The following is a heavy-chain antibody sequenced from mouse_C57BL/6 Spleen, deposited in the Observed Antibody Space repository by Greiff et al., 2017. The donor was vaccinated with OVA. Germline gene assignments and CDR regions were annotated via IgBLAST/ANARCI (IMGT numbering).Heavy chain of an antibody. J-gene: IGHJ4*01. CDR2: IDPSDSDT. D-gene: IGHD2-12*01. CDR3: ARDSPYAMDD. CDR1: GYTFTSYW. V-gene: IGHV1-52*01. Sequence: QVQLQQPGAELVRPGSSVKLSCKASGYTFTSYWMHWVKQRPIQGLEWIGNIDPSDSDTHYNQKFKDKATLTVDKSSSTAYMQLSSLTSEDSAVFYCARDSPYAMDDWGQGTSVTVSS.